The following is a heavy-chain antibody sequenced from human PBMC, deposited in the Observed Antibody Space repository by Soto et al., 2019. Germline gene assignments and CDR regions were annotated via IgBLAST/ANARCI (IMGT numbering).Heavy chain of an antibody. CDR3: ARLLKGVDVTENWFDP. CDR2: NSAYNDNT. Sequence: QVRLVQSGAEVKKPGASVKVSCKSSGYTFTKFGISWVRQAPGQGLEWMGWNSAYNDNTNYAQKLQGRVTMTSDTSTSTAYMELRSLRSDDTAVYYCARLLKGVDVTENWFDPWGQGTLVTVSS. CDR1: GYTFTKFG. V-gene: IGHV1-18*01. J-gene: IGHJ5*02. D-gene: IGHD3-10*01.